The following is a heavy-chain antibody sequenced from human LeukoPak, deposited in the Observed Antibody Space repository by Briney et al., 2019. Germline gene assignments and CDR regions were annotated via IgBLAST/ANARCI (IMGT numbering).Heavy chain of an antibody. Sequence: KPSETLSLTCSVYGGSFSGYYWSWIRQPPGKGLEWIGEINHSGSTNYNSSLKSRVSISLDTSKMQFSLKLSSVTAADMAVYYCASTERCSTTCPLDYWGQGTLVTVSS. CDR1: GGSFSGYY. CDR3: ASTERCSTTCPLDY. J-gene: IGHJ4*02. D-gene: IGHD2-2*01. CDR2: INHSGST. V-gene: IGHV4-34*01.